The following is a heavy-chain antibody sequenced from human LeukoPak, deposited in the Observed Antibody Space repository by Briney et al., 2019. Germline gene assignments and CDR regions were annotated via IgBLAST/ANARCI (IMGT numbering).Heavy chain of an antibody. CDR3: ARQDGSWSPGAFDI. V-gene: IGHV4-59*08. CDR2: IYYSGST. Sequence: SETLSLTCTVSGGSISSYYWSWIRQPPGKGLEWIGYIYYSGSTNYNPSLKSRVTISVDTSENQFSLKLSSVTAADTAVYYCARQDGSWSPGAFDIWGQGTMVTVSS. CDR1: GGSISSYY. J-gene: IGHJ3*02. D-gene: IGHD6-13*01.